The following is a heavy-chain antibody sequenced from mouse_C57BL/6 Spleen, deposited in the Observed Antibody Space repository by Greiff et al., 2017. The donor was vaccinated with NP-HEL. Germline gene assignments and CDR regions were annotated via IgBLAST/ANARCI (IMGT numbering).Heavy chain of an antibody. CDR3: ARVYYGNSYFDY. Sequence: EVQGVESGGGLVKPGGSLKLSCAASGFTFSSYAMSWVRQTPEKRLEWVATISDGGSYTYYPDNVKGRFPISRDNAKNNLYLQMSHLKSEDTAMYYCARVYYGNSYFDYWGQGTTLTVSS. V-gene: IGHV5-4*01. D-gene: IGHD2-1*01. CDR2: ISDGGSYT. CDR1: GFTFSSYA. J-gene: IGHJ2*01.